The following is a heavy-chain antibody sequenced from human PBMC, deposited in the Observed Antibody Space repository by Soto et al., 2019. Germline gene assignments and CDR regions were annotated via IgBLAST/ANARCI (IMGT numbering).Heavy chain of an antibody. CDR1: GYAFTSYT. Sequence: QVQLVQSGAEVKKPGASVKVSCNPSGYAFTSYTMHWVRQAPGQGLEWVGWINADNGDSKYSQKFQGRVTITRDTSASIAYMELSSLRSEDTAVYYCARDTGSGLRVEPGIFEYWGQGTLVTVSS. D-gene: IGHD1-26*01. CDR2: INADNGDS. J-gene: IGHJ4*02. CDR3: ARDTGSGLRVEPGIFEY. V-gene: IGHV1-3*01.